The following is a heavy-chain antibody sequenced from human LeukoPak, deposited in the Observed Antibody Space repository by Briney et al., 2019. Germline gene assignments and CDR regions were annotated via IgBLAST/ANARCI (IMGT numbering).Heavy chain of an antibody. CDR3: ARHGTLTLLFGAIIFDAFDI. CDR2: IYYSGNT. V-gene: IGHV4-59*08. J-gene: IGHJ3*02. Sequence: SETLSLTCTVSGGSISSYYWSWIRQPPGKGLEWIGYIYYSGNTNYNPSLKSRVTISVDTSKNQFSLKLSSVTAADTAVYYCARHGTLTLLFGAIIFDAFDIWGQGTMVTVSS. CDR1: GGSISSYY. D-gene: IGHD3-10*01.